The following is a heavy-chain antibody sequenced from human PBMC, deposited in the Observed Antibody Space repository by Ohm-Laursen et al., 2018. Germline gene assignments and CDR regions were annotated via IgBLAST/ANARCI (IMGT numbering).Heavy chain of an antibody. D-gene: IGHD2-2*01. V-gene: IGHV3-72*01. CDR1: GFTFSDHY. Sequence: GSLRLSCSASGFTFSDHYMDWVRQAPGKGLEWVGRIRNKANSYTTEYAASVKGRFTVSRDDSRNSLDFQMNSLKTEDTAVYYCVRGASAIHANYYYAWDVWGQGTTVTVSS. J-gene: IGHJ6*02. CDR2: IRNKANSYTT. CDR3: VRGASAIHANYYYAWDV.